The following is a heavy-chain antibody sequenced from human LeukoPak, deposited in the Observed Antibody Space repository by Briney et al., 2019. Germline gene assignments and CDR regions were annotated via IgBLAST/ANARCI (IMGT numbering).Heavy chain of an antibody. J-gene: IGHJ4*02. Sequence: ASVKVSCKASGYTFTGYYMHWVRQAPGQGLEWMGWINPNSGGTNYAQKFQGRVTMTRDTFISTAYMELSRLRSDDTAVYYCASSPAIAVAGPFDYWGQGTLVTVSS. CDR2: INPNSGGT. CDR1: GYTFTGYY. D-gene: IGHD6-19*01. CDR3: ASSPAIAVAGPFDY. V-gene: IGHV1-2*02.